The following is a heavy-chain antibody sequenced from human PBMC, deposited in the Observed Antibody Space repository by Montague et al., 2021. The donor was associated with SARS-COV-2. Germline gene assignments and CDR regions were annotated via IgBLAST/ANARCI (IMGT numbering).Heavy chain of an antibody. V-gene: IGHV4-34*01. J-gene: IGHJ4*02. Sequence: SETLSLTCAVYGESFSGYYWSWIRQPPGKGLEWIGEINHSGSTNSNPSLKSRLTISVDTSKNQFSLKLSSVTAADTAVYYCARPSCSSTSCYGPLWYWGQGILVTVSS. D-gene: IGHD2-2*01. CDR1: GESFSGYY. CDR3: ARPSCSSTSCYGPLWY. CDR2: INHSGST.